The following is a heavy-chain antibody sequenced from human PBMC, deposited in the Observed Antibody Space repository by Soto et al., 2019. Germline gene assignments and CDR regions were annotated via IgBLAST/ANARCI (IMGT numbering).Heavy chain of an antibody. Sequence: PGGSLRLSCAASGFTFSGDSMNWVRQAPGKGLEWVASISTTSTYIYYAGSVKGRFTISRDNAKNSLHLQMNSLRAEDTAVYYCVRDYVMDVWGQGTTVTVSS. CDR3: VRDYVMDV. V-gene: IGHV3-21*01. J-gene: IGHJ6*02. D-gene: IGHD3-10*02. CDR2: ISTTSTYI. CDR1: GFTFSGDS.